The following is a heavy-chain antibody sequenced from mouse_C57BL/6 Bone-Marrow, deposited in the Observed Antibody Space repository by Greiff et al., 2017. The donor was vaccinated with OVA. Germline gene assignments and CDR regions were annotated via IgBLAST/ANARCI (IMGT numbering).Heavy chain of an antibody. D-gene: IGHD2-4*01. CDR3: ARIYYDYAMDY. V-gene: IGHV5-17*01. CDR2: ISSGSSTI. J-gene: IGHJ4*01. CDR1: GFTFSDYG. Sequence: EVHLVESGGGLVKPGGSLKLSCAASGFTFSDYGMHWVRQAPEKGLEWVAYISSGSSTIYYADTVKGRFTISGDNAKNTLFLQMTSMRSEYTAMYYCARIYYDYAMDYWGQGTSVTVSS.